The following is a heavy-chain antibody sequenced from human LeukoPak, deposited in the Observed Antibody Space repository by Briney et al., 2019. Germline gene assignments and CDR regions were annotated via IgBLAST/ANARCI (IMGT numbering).Heavy chain of an antibody. J-gene: IGHJ6*02. CDR2: INTNTGNP. V-gene: IGHV7-4-1*02. Sequence: GASVTVSCKASGYTFTNYAMNWVRQAPGQGLEWMGWINTNTGNPTYAQGFTGRFVFSLDTSVSTAYLQISSLKAEDTAVYYCARRPLRYYYYGMDVWGQGTTVTVSS. CDR3: ARRPLRYYYYGMDV. CDR1: GYTFTNYA.